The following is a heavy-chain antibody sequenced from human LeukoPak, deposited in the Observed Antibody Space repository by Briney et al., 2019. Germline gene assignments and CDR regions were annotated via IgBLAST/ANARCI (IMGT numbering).Heavy chain of an antibody. CDR2: IRYDGSNK. V-gene: IGHV3-30*02. J-gene: IGHJ3*02. D-gene: IGHD3-10*01. Sequence: GGSLRLSCAASGFTFSSYGMHWVRQAPGKGLEWVAFIRYDGSNKYYADSVKGRFTISRDNAKNTLYLRMNSLRAEDTAVYYCARAARGLGAFDIWGQGTMVTVSS. CDR3: ARAARGLGAFDI. CDR1: GFTFSSYG.